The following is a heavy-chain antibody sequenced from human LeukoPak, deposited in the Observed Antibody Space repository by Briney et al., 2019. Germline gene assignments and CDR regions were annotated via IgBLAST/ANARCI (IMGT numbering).Heavy chain of an antibody. Sequence: GGSLRLSCAASGFTFSSYGMHWVRQAPGKGLEWVAVISYDGSNKYYADSVKGRFTISRDNSKNTLYLQMNSLRAEDTAVYYCAKGRGAGPGGRAVGEKGTRFTVPS. CDR1: GFTFSSYG. D-gene: IGHD3-10*01. CDR3: AKGRGAGPGGRAV. CDR2: ISYDGSNK. V-gene: IGHV3-30*18. J-gene: IGHJ6*04.